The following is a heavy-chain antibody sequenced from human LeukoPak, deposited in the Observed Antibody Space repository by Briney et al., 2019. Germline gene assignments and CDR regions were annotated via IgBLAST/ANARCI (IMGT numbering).Heavy chain of an antibody. Sequence: SETLSLTCIVSGVSMSSYKWNWIRQPPGKGLEWLSNVYDNENDDYNPSLSYNPSLKSRVTISLDTSTNQFSLNLISVTAADTAMYYCAGQPYNIDWENWFDPWGQGTLVTVSS. CDR3: AGQPYNIDWENWFDP. J-gene: IGHJ5*02. CDR2: VYDNENDDYNPSL. D-gene: IGHD1-14*01. CDR1: GVSMSSYK. V-gene: IGHV4-59*01.